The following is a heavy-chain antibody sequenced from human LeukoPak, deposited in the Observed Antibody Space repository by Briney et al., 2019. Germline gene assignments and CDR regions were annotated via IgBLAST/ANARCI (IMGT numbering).Heavy chain of an antibody. D-gene: IGHD4-17*01. Sequence: PSETLSLTCAVYGGSFSGYYWSWIRQPPGKGLEWIGEINHSGSTNYNPSLKSRVTISVDTSKNQFSLKLSSVTAADTAVYYCARTDDGDYVPYWGQGTLVTVSS. CDR3: ARTDDGDYVPY. CDR1: GGSFSGYY. V-gene: IGHV4-34*01. CDR2: INHSGST. J-gene: IGHJ4*02.